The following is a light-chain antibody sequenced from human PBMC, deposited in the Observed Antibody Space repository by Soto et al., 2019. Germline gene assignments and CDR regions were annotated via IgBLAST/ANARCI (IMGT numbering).Light chain of an antibody. CDR1: QSVGRRY. V-gene: IGKV3-20*01. CDR2: DTS. CDR3: QHQGT. Sequence: PGERATLSCRASQSVGRRYLDWYQQKPGQAPRLLIYDTSDRASDIPDRFSGSGSGTDFTLTISRLVPEDFAVYYCQHQGTFGGGTKVEIK. J-gene: IGKJ4*01.